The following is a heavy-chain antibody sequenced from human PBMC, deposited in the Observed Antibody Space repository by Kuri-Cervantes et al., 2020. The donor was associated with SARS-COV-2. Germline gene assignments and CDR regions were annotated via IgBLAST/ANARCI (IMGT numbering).Heavy chain of an antibody. CDR3: AKSSSWYFDY. Sequence: GESLKISCAACGFTFSSYDMHWVRQATGKGLEWVSAIGTAGDTYYPGSVKGQFTISRENAKNSLYLQMNSLRAGDTAVYYCAKSSSWYFDYWGQGTLVTVSS. D-gene: IGHD6-13*01. CDR2: IGTAGDT. J-gene: IGHJ4*02. CDR1: GFTFSSYD. V-gene: IGHV3-13*03.